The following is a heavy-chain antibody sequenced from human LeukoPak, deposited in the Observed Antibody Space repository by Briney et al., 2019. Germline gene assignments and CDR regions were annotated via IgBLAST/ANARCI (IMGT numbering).Heavy chain of an antibody. CDR2: MNPNSGNT. J-gene: IGHJ4*02. CDR1: GYTFTSYD. D-gene: IGHD3-3*01. Sequence: ASVKVSCKASGYTFTSYDINWVRQATGQGLEWMGWMNPNSGNTGYAQKFQGRVTMTRNTSISTAYMELSSLRSEDTAVYYCARAETIRSRITIFGVAVHSRYYFDYWGQGTLVTVPS. V-gene: IGHV1-8*01. CDR3: ARAETIRSRITIFGVAVHSRYYFDY.